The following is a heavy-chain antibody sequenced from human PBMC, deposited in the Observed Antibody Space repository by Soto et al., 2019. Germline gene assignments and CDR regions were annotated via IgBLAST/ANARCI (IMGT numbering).Heavy chain of an antibody. CDR3: AKKGLGSLATYCTTGDCHYAFDV. V-gene: IGHV3-23*01. Sequence: EVQLLESGGGLVRPGGSLRLSCAASGFTFYNYAMNWVRQAPGKGLEWVSTISGGGDGTYYADSVKGRFTIYRVNSRNRVYLQMNSLRAEDTAVYYCAKKGLGSLATYCTTGDCHYAFDVWGQGTLVTVSS. CDR1: GFTFYNYA. J-gene: IGHJ3*01. D-gene: IGHD2-8*01. CDR2: ISGGGDGT.